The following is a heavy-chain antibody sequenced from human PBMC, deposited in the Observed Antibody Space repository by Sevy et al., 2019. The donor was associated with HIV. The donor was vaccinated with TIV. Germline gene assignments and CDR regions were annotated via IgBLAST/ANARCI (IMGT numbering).Heavy chain of an antibody. CDR3: AKDPLGPAAIFWFDP. Sequence: GGSLRLSCAASGFTFSSYAMSWVRQAPGKGLEWVSAISGSGGSTYYADSVKGRFTISRDNSKNTLYLQMNSLRAEDTDVYYCAKDPLGPAAIFWFDPWGQGTLVTVSS. D-gene: IGHD2-2*02. J-gene: IGHJ5*02. CDR1: GFTFSSYA. V-gene: IGHV3-23*01. CDR2: ISGSGGST.